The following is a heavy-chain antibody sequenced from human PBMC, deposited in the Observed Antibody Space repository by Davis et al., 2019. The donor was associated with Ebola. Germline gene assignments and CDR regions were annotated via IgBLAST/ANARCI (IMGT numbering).Heavy chain of an antibody. Sequence: PGGSLRLSCAASPFSFSSYNMNWVRQAPGKGLEWVSSISSRGSYIYYADSVKGRFTISRDNAKNTLYLQMNSLRDEDTAVYYCARGGLEPFDYWGLGTPVTVSS. D-gene: IGHD1-1*01. CDR2: ISSRGSYI. V-gene: IGHV3-21*01. CDR3: ARGGLEPFDY. J-gene: IGHJ4*01. CDR1: PFSFSSYN.